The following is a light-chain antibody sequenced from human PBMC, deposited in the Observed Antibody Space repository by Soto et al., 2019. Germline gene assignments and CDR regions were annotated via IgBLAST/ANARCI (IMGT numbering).Light chain of an antibody. CDR2: RND. CDR1: NSNIGGNT. V-gene: IGLV1-44*01. Sequence: QSVLTQPPSTSGTPGQRVTISCSGSNSNIGGNTVNWYQQLPGTAPKVVIYRNDQRPSGVPDRFSGSKSGTSATLAISGLQSEDEADYYCSSWDDSLNVFFGGGTKLTVL. J-gene: IGLJ2*01. CDR3: SSWDDSLNVF.